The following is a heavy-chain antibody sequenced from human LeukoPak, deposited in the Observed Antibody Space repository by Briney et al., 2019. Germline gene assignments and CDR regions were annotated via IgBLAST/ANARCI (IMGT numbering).Heavy chain of an antibody. CDR1: GGSISSYY. D-gene: IGHD6-13*01. Sequence: SETLSLTCTVSGGSISSYYWSWIRQPPGKGLEWLGYIYYSGSTNYNPSLKSRVTISVDTSKNQFSLKLSSVTAADTAVYYCARDPSSSWYSLWGQGTLVTVSS. J-gene: IGHJ4*02. CDR2: IYYSGST. CDR3: ARDPSSSWYSL. V-gene: IGHV4-59*01.